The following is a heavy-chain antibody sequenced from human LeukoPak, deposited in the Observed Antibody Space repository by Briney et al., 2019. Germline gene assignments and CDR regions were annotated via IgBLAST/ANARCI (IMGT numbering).Heavy chain of an antibody. Sequence: GASVKVSCTASGYTVTSYYMHWVRQAPGQGLEWMGWISSYNGNTNYAQKLQGRATMTTDTSTSTAYMELRSLRSDDTAVYYCARGSFPSDDILTGPFDNWGQGTLVTVSS. CDR1: GYTVTSYY. CDR2: ISSYNGNT. CDR3: ARGSFPSDDILTGPFDN. V-gene: IGHV1-18*04. D-gene: IGHD3-9*01. J-gene: IGHJ4*02.